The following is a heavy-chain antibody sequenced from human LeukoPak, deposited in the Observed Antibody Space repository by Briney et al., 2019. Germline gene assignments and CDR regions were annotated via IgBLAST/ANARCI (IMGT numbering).Heavy chain of an antibody. CDR2: IKQDGSEE. Sequence: GGSLRLSCAASGFTFSSYWMSWVRQAPGKGLEWVANIKQDGSEEYYVDSVKGRFTISRDNAKKSLYLQMNSLRAEDTGVYYCARGMGDIVVVPAAVGRGAFDIWGQGTMVTVSS. CDR1: GFTFSSYW. J-gene: IGHJ3*02. V-gene: IGHV3-7*01. CDR3: ARGMGDIVVVPAAVGRGAFDI. D-gene: IGHD2-2*01.